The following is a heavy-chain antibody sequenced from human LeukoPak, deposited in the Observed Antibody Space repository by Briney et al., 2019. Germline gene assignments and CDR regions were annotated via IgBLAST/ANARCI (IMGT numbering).Heavy chain of an antibody. CDR3: ARDSSITGTTTFDY. CDR1: GGSISSYY. D-gene: IGHD1-7*01. J-gene: IGHJ4*02. V-gene: IGHV4-59*01. CDR2: IYYSGST. Sequence: SETLSLTCTVSGGSISSYYWSWIRQPPGKGLEWIGYIYYSGSTNYTPSLKSRVTISVDTSKNQFSLKLSSVTAADTAVYYCARDSSITGTTTFDYWGQGTLVTVSS.